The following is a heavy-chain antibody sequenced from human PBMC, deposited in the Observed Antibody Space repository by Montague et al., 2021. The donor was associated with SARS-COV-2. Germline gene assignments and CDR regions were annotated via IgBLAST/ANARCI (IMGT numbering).Heavy chain of an antibody. V-gene: IGHV4-59*01. J-gene: IGHJ6*02. D-gene: IGHD3-10*01. Sequence: SETLSLTCSVSGTSITSYYWNWIRQPPGKGLEWIGYISDSGSTNYSPSLKSRVTMSVDTSKNQMSLKLTSVTAADTAVYYCARGCLSYFGAGSHCYGMTSGAKGPRSPSP. CDR2: ISDSGST. CDR3: ARGCLSYFGAGSHCYGMTS. CDR1: GTSITSYY.